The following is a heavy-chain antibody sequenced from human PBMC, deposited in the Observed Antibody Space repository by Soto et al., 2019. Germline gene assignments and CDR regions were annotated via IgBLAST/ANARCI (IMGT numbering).Heavy chain of an antibody. V-gene: IGHV3-48*03. Sequence: GGSLRLSCAGSLSSYAMTWVRQAPGKGLEWVSYISSSGSTIYYADSVKGRFTISRDNAKNSLYLQMNSLRAEDTAVYYCARRGIAAADPSGPDAFDIWGQGTMVTVSS. CDR2: ISSSGSTI. CDR1: LSSYA. J-gene: IGHJ3*02. CDR3: ARRGIAAADPSGPDAFDI. D-gene: IGHD6-13*01.